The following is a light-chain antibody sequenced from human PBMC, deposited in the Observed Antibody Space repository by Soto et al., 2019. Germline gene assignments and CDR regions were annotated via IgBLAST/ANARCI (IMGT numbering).Light chain of an antibody. CDR2: DVS. V-gene: IGKV3-11*01. J-gene: IGKJ5*01. CDR3: QQRNDWQVT. Sequence: DIVFKQSPFTLSLPPGERATLSCRASQSVDSYLAWYQQKPGQAPRLLIYDVSNRATGIPARFSGSGSGTDFTLTISSLEPGDFAVYYCQQRNDWQVTFGQGTLLEIK. CDR1: QSVDSY.